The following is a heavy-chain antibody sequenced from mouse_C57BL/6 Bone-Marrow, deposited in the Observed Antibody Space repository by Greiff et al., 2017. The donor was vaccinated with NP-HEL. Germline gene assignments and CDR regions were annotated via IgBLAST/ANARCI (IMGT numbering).Heavy chain of an antibody. Sequence: VQLQQSGPELVKPGASVKISCKASGYTFTDYYMNWVKQSHGKSLEWIGDINPNNGGTIYNQKFKGKATLTVDKSSSTAYMELRSLTSEDTAVYYCARVGITTVVDYYAMDYWGQGTSVTVSS. V-gene: IGHV1-26*01. J-gene: IGHJ4*01. D-gene: IGHD1-1*01. CDR1: GYTFTDYY. CDR2: INPNNGGT. CDR3: ARVGITTVVDYYAMDY.